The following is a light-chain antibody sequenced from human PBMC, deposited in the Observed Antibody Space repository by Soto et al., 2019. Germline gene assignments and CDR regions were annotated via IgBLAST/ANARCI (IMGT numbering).Light chain of an antibody. J-gene: IGKJ1*01. Sequence: DIQMTQSPSSLSASVGDRVTITCRASQGISNYLAWYQQKPGTVPKLLISAASTLQTGVPSRFSGGGSGTDFTLTISSLQPEDVATYYCQEYNSAPWTFGPGNKVDIK. CDR2: AAS. V-gene: IGKV1-27*01. CDR3: QEYNSAPWT. CDR1: QGISNY.